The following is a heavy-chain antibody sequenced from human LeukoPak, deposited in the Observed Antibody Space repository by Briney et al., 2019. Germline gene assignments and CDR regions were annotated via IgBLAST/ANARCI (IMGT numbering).Heavy chain of an antibody. CDR1: GGSFSGYY. V-gene: IGHV4-34*01. D-gene: IGHD5-18*01. CDR2: INHSGST. Sequence: SETLSLTCAVYGGSFSGYYWSWIRQPPGKGLEWIGEINHSGSTNYNPSLKSRVTISVDTSKNQFSLKLCSVTAADTAVYYCARDYQGGYGDKTVDYWGQGTLVTVSS. J-gene: IGHJ4*02. CDR3: ARDYQGGYGDKTVDY.